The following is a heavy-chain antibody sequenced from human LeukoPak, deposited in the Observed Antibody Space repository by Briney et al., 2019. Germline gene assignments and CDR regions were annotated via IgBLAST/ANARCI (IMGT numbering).Heavy chain of an antibody. CDR3: ARDKPGEGDY. J-gene: IGHJ4*02. Sequence: GGSLRLSCAASGFTFSSYSMNWVRQAPGKGLEWVSSISSSSSYIYYADSVKGRSTISRDNAKNSLYLQMNSLRAEDAAVYYCARDKPGEGDYWGQGTLVTVSS. D-gene: IGHD7-27*01. V-gene: IGHV3-21*01. CDR2: ISSSSSYI. CDR1: GFTFSSYS.